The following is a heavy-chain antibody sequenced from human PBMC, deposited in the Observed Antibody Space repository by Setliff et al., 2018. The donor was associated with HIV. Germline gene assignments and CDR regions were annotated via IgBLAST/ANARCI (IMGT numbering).Heavy chain of an antibody. Sequence: ASVKVSCKASGYTFSSYDINWVRQGTGQGLQWMGWMNPDSGNTGSAQNFQGRITMTMSTSTSKAYMELSRLRSEVTAVYYCARVPPRWFGQLLYLQAFDHWGQGTLVTVSS. CDR3: ARVPPRWFGQLLYLQAFDH. D-gene: IGHD3-10*01. J-gene: IGHJ5*02. CDR2: MNPDSGNT. CDR1: GYTFSSYD. V-gene: IGHV1-8*01.